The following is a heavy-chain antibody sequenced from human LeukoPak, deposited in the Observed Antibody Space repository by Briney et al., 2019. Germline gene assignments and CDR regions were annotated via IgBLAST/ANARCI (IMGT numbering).Heavy chain of an antibody. D-gene: IGHD4-11*01. CDR2: IYYSGST. Sequence: PSETLSLTCTVSGGSISSYYWSWIRQPPGKGLECIGYIYYSGSTNYNPSLKNRVTISVDTSKNQFSLKLRSVTAADTAVYYCARDNSGNYQAGYGYYFDYWGQGTLVTVSS. V-gene: IGHV4-59*01. CDR1: GGSISSYY. J-gene: IGHJ4*02. CDR3: ARDNSGNYQAGYGYYFDY.